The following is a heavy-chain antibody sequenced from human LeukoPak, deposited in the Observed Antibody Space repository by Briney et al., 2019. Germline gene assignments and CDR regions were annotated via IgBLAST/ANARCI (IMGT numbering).Heavy chain of an antibody. CDR3: ARQSGNYVYFDY. J-gene: IGHJ4*02. Sequence: GGSLRLSCAASGFTDSSKYMSWVRQAPGKGLEWVSVISSGGSTYYADSVKGRFTISRDNSKNTLYLQMTSLSAEHTAVYYCARQSGNYVYFDYWGQGTLVTVSS. D-gene: IGHD1-26*01. CDR2: ISSGGST. CDR1: GFTDSSKY. V-gene: IGHV3-53*01.